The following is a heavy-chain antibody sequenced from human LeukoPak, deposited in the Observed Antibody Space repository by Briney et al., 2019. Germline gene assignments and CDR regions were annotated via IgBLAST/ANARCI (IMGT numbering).Heavy chain of an antibody. CDR3: ARGEAAAAADWYFDL. D-gene: IGHD6-13*01. J-gene: IGHJ2*01. CDR2: IYYSGST. CDR1: GGSISSSSYY. V-gene: IGHV4-39*07. Sequence: SETLSLTCTVSGGSISSSSYYWGWIRQPPGKGLEWIGSIYYSGSTYYNPSLKSRVTISVDTSKNQFSLKLSSVTAADTAVYYCARGEAAAAADWYFDLWGRGTLVTVSS.